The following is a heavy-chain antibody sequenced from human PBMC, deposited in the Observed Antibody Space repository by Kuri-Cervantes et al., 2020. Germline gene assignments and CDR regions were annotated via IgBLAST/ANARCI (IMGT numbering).Heavy chain of an antibody. CDR1: GFTFSSHA. D-gene: IGHD6-19*01. J-gene: IGHJ4*02. CDR3: AREGRGWYGAGDY. CDR2: INTNGGAT. Sequence: GGSLRLSCAASGFTFSSHAMSWVRQAPGKGLEWVSAINTNGGATFYADSVRGRFTVSRDNAKKSLYLQLSSLRVEDTAVYYCAREGRGWYGAGDYWGQGTLVTVSS. V-gene: IGHV3-23*01.